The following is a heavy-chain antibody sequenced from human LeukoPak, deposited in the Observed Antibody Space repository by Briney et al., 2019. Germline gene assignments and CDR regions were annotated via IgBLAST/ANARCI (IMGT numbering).Heavy chain of an antibody. CDR3: AIMHPYYDGSGYWVQ. V-gene: IGHV3-23*01. CDR2: ISTSGGSS. CDR1: GFTLGSYA. Sequence: PGESLRLSCAASGFTLGSYAMSWVRQAPGKGLEWVSGISTSGGSSSYADSVKGRFTISRDNPRNTLYMEMNSLRAEDTALYYCAIMHPYYDGSGYWVQWGQGTLVTVSS. J-gene: IGHJ4*02. D-gene: IGHD3-22*01.